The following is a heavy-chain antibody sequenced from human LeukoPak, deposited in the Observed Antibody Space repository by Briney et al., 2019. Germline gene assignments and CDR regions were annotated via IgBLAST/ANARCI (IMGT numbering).Heavy chain of an antibody. J-gene: IGHJ5*02. D-gene: IGHD6-19*01. V-gene: IGHV3-9*01. CDR1: GFTFDDYV. CDR3: VKDGRYSSGWGWFDP. CDR2: ISWNSGNI. Sequence: PGGSLRLSCAASGFTFDDYVMHWVRQAPGKGLEWVSVISWNSGNIGYADSVKGRFTISRDNAKNTLYLQMNSLRVEDTALYYCVKDGRYSSGWGWFDPWGQGTLVTVSS.